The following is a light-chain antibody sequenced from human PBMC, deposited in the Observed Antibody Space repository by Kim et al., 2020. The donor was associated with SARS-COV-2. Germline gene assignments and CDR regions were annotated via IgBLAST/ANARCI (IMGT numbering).Light chain of an antibody. V-gene: IGKV1-9*01. CDR3: QHHIGYPLA. Sequence: ASLGDKATITDRASQGIRSYLAWYRQDPGKAPQPPIYAESPLQGGVPSRFSGSGSGTEFTLTISGLQPEDFATYYCQHHIGYPLALGGGTKVDIK. CDR2: AES. CDR1: QGIRSY. J-gene: IGKJ4*01.